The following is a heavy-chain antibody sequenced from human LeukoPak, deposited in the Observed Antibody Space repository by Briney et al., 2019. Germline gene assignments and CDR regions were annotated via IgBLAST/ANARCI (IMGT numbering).Heavy chain of an antibody. J-gene: IGHJ2*01. CDR2: ISSSSSYI. Sequence: GGSLRLSCAASGFTFSSYSMNWVRQAPGKGLEWVSSISSSSSYIYYADSVKGRFTISRDNAKNSLYLQMNSLRAEDTAVYYCARRGMVGESWYFDLWGRGTLVTVSS. V-gene: IGHV3-21*01. D-gene: IGHD3-10*02. CDR3: ARRGMVGESWYFDL. CDR1: GFTFSSYS.